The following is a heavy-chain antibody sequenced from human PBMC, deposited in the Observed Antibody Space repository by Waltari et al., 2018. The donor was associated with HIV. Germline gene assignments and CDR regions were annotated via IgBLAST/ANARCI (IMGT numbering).Heavy chain of an antibody. V-gene: IGHV5-51*03. CDR2: IYPGDFDN. CDR1: GYSFTSYW. Sequence: EVQLVQSGAEVKKAGESLKISCKGSGYSFTSYWIGWVRQMPGKGLEWMGLIYPGDFDNTNSPAVQGQVTMSADKSISTAYLQWSSLKASDTAMYYCARSILRGDNYYRYAFDVWGQGTMVTVSS. J-gene: IGHJ3*01. D-gene: IGHD2-21*02. CDR3: ARSILRGDNYYRYAFDV.